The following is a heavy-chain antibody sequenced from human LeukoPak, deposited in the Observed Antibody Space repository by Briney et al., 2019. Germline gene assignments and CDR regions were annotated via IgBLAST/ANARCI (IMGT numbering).Heavy chain of an antibody. Sequence: PPQTMSLTCTVSGRSLSSSSYYWGWIRQPPGKGLEWTGRIYYSGSTYYNPSLKSRVTISVDTSKNPFSLKLSSVTAADTAVYYCASQKEQWPPYYFDYWVQATLATVSS. CDR3: ASQKEQWPPYYFDY. CDR2: IYYSGST. J-gene: IGHJ4*02. V-gene: IGHV4-39*07. D-gene: IGHD6-19*01. CDR1: GRSLSSSSYY.